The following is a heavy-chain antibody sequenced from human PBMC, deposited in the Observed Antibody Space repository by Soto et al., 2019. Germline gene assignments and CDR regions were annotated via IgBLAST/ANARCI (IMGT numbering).Heavy chain of an antibody. D-gene: IGHD2-2*01. V-gene: IGHV4-4*02. J-gene: IGHJ4*02. CDR1: GGSISGSNW. Sequence: QVHLQESGPGLVRPSGTLSLTCAVSGGSISGSNWWGWVRQPPGTGLEWIGEVSQSGNTNYSPSIESRVTISIDKSKNQFALQLTSVTAADTAVYYCAGRTTWSGEPFWGQGTLVTVSS. CDR2: VSQSGNT. CDR3: AGRTTWSGEPF.